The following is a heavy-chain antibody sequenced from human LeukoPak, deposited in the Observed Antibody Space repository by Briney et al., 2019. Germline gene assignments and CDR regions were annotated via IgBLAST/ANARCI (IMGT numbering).Heavy chain of an antibody. V-gene: IGHV3-7*01. Sequence: GGSLRLSCEGSGYPYGTYWMAWVRQAPGKGLEWVASIKHDGREEHYVDSIKGRFTISRDNGKNSVYLQMNNLRVEDTAMYYCSREFHPWGQGTLVIVSS. CDR3: SREFHP. CDR1: GYPYGTYW. CDR2: IKHDGREE. J-gene: IGHJ5*02.